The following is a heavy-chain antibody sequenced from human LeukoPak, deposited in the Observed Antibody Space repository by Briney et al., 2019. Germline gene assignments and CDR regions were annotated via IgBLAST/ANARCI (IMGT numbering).Heavy chain of an antibody. Sequence: EGSLRLSCAASGFTFGSCWMNWVRQTPGKGLEWVAAISNSGGDTFYSDSGKGRFTIVRDNSKNTLYLQMNSLRVDDTAVYYCAQQLGYCSGGTCYFTYWGQGTLVTVSS. CDR2: ISNSGGDT. CDR1: GFTFGSCW. D-gene: IGHD2-15*01. CDR3: AQQLGYCSGGTCYFTY. J-gene: IGHJ1*01. V-gene: IGHV3-23*01.